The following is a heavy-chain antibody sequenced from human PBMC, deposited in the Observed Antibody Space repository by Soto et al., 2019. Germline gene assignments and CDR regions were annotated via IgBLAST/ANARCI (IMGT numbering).Heavy chain of an antibody. CDR3: ARDGDGYNY. Sequence: SETLSLTCTVSGGSISSSSYYWGWIRQPPGKGLEWIGYIYYSGSTNYNPSLKSRVTISADTSKNQFSLKLSSVTAADTAVYYCARDGDGYNYWGQGTLVTVSS. J-gene: IGHJ4*02. D-gene: IGHD5-12*01. V-gene: IGHV4-61*01. CDR1: GGSISSSSYY. CDR2: IYYSGST.